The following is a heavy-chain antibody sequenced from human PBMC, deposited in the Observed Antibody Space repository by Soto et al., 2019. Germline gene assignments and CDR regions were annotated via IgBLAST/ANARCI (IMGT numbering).Heavy chain of an antibody. CDR3: ARGPVAAGFDY. J-gene: IGHJ4*02. CDR1: GGSVTSGSYD. Sequence: SETLSLTCTVSGGSVTSGSYDWTWLRQPPGKGLEVIGYIYYSGSTNYNPSLKRRVTISVDTSKNQFSLKLSSVTAADTAVYYCARGPVAAGFDYWGQGTLVTVSS. V-gene: IGHV4-61*01. CDR2: IYYSGST. D-gene: IGHD6-25*01.